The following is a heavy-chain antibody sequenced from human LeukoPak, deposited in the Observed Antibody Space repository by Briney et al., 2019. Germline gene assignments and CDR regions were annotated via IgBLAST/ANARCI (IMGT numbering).Heavy chain of an antibody. Sequence: GSSVKVSCKASGGTFSSYAISWVRQAPGQGLEWMGRIIPILGIANYAQKFQGRVTITADKSTSTAYMELSSLRSDDTAVYYCAGPRGDYYFDYWGQGTLVTVSS. J-gene: IGHJ4*02. CDR1: GGTFSSYA. CDR3: AGPRGDYYFDY. CDR2: IIPILGIA. D-gene: IGHD2-21*02. V-gene: IGHV1-69*04.